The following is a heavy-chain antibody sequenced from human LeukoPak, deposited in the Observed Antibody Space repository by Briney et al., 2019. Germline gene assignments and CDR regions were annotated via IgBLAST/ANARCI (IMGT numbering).Heavy chain of an antibody. CDR2: IIPIFGTA. D-gene: IGHD3-16*01. J-gene: IGHJ6*03. CDR1: GGTLSSYA. V-gene: IGHV1-69*06. Sequence: ASVKVSCKASGGTLSSYAISWVRQAPGQGLEWMGGIIPIFGTANYAQKFQGRVTITADKSTSTAYMELSSLRSEDTAVYYCARGGMITFGYYYMDVWGKGTTVTVSS. CDR3: ARGGMITFGYYYMDV.